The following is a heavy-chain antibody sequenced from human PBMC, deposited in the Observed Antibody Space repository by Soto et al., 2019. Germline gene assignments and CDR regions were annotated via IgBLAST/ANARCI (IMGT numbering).Heavy chain of an antibody. CDR2: ISGSGGST. CDR3: AKSRDSSGYYYWYFDL. D-gene: IGHD3-22*01. V-gene: IGHV3-23*01. Sequence: EVQLLESGGGLVQPGGSLRLSCAASGFTFSSYAMSWVRQAPGKGLEWVSAISGSGGSTYYADSVKGRFTISRDNSKNTLYQQMNSLRAEDTAVYYCAKSRDSSGYYYWYFDLWGRGTLVTVSS. J-gene: IGHJ2*01. CDR1: GFTFSSYA.